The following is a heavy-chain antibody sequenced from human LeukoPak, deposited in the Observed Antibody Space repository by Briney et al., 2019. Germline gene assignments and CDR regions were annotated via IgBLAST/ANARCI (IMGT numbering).Heavy chain of an antibody. CDR1: GFSFSTYT. CDR3: ATDGWNF. J-gene: IGHJ4*02. V-gene: IGHV3-21*01. Sequence: GGSLRLSCVASGFSFSTYTMDWVRQTPGKGLEWISSISTSSSYIYYADSVKGRFTISRDNAKNFLYLQMNSLRAEDTAIYYCATDGWNFWGQGTLVTVSS. D-gene: IGHD5-24*01. CDR2: ISTSSSYI.